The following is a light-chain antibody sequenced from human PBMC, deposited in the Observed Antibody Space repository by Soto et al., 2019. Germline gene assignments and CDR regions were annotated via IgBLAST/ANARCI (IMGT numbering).Light chain of an antibody. CDR1: SSDVGDYNS. Sequence: LTQPRSLSGSPGQSVTVSCIGTSSDVGDYNSVSWYQQHPGKAPKLMIYDVSKRPSGVPDRFSGSKSGNTASLTISGLQAEDEADYYCCSYVGSYSYVFGIGTKLTVL. J-gene: IGLJ1*01. CDR3: CSYVGSYSYV. V-gene: IGLV2-11*01. CDR2: DVS.